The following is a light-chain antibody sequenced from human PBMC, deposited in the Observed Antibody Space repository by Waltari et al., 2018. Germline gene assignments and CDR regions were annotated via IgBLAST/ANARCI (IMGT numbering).Light chain of an antibody. CDR3: QQYNDWPPYT. CDR1: RHIGGS. V-gene: IGKV3-15*01. J-gene: IGKJ2*01. CDR2: HAP. Sequence: MTQSPDTLSMSAGESVTLSCRASRHIGGSLAWYQQKAGQAPRLLFYHAPTRATGVADRFSAAGSGTDFTLTISSLRSEDSAVYYCQQYNDWPPYTFGQGTKLE.